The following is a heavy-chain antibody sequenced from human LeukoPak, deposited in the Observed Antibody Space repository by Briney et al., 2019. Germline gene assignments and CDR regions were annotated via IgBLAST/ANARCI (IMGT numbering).Heavy chain of an antibody. CDR2: IYYSGST. V-gene: IGHV4-39*07. CDR3: ARDGLSYSNHYDY. CDR1: GGSISSSSYY. Sequence: SETLSLTCTVSGGSISSSSYYWGWIRQPPGKGLEWIGSIYYSGSTYYNPSLKSRVTISVDTSKNQFSLKLSSVTAADTAVYYCARDGLSYSNHYDYWGQGTQVTVSS. D-gene: IGHD4-11*01. J-gene: IGHJ4*02.